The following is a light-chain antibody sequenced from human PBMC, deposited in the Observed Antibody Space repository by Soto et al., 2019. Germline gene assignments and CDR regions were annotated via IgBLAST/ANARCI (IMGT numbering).Light chain of an antibody. CDR2: EVS. V-gene: IGLV2-14*01. CDR1: SSDVGGYNY. Sequence: SVLTQPASVSGSPGQSITISCTGTSSDVGGYNYVSWYQQHPGKAPKLMIYEVSNRPSGVSNRFSGSKSGNTASLTISGLQAEDEADYYCSSYTSSITLVFGTGTKVTVL. J-gene: IGLJ1*01. CDR3: SSYTSSITLV.